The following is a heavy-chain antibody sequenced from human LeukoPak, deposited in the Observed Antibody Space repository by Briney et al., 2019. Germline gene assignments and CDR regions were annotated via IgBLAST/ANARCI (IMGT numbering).Heavy chain of an antibody. Sequence: PSETLSLTCAVSGGSFSGYYWSWIRQPPGKGLEWIGEINHSGSTNYNPSLKSRVTISVDTSKNQFSLKLSSVTAAYTAVYYCARGYGYCGSGSYYTGGDYWGQGTLVTVSS. J-gene: IGHJ4*02. CDR2: INHSGST. V-gene: IGHV4-34*01. CDR1: GGSFSGYY. CDR3: ARGYGYCGSGSYYTGGDY. D-gene: IGHD3-10*01.